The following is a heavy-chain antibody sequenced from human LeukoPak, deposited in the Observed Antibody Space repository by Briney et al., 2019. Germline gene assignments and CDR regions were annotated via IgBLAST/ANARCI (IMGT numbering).Heavy chain of an antibody. D-gene: IGHD3-22*01. CDR2: ISSSSSFI. J-gene: IGHJ4*02. CDR3: ARDRGADYYYDSSAYDYPYYFDY. V-gene: IGHV3-21*01. CDR1: GFTFSTYS. Sequence: GGSLRLSCAASGFTFSTYSMNWVRQAPGKGLEWVSSISSSSSFIYYADSVKGRFTISRDNAKDSLYLQMNSLRNEDTAVYYCARDRGADYYYDSSAYDYPYYFDYWGQGTLVTVSS.